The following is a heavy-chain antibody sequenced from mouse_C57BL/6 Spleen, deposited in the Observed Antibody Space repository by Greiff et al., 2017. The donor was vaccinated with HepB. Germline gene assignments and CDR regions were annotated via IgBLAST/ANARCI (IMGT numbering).Heavy chain of an antibody. CDR3: ARERELLRSYYFDY. V-gene: IGHV1-82*01. J-gene: IGHJ2*01. D-gene: IGHD1-1*01. Sequence: VKLVESGPELVKPGASVKISCKASGYAFSSSWMNWVKQRPGKGLEWIGRIYPGDGDTNYNGKFKGKATLTADKSSSTAYMQLSSLTSEDSAVYFCARERELLRSYYFDYWGQGTTLTVSS. CDR1: GYAFSSSW. CDR2: IYPGDGDT.